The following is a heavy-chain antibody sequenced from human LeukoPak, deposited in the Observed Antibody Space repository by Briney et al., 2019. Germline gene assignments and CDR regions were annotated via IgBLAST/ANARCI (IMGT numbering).Heavy chain of an antibody. J-gene: IGHJ3*01. D-gene: IGHD4-17*01. CDR2: IRGSGDGP. V-gene: IGHV3-23*01. CDR1: RFTFSNYA. CDR3: GRDPNGDYVGAFDF. Sequence: QPGGSLRLSCAASRFTFSNYAMTWVRQAPGRGLEWVSSIRGSGDGPSYADSVEGRFTMSRDNSNNMLYLQTNSLRVEDTAVYYCGRDPNGDYVGAFDFWGPGTLVTVSS.